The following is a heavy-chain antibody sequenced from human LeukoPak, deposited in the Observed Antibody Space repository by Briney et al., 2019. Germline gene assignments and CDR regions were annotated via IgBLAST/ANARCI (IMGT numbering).Heavy chain of an antibody. V-gene: IGHV3-30-3*01. Sequence: GSLRLSFAASGFTFSSYYLQWVRQPPGQGLEWVALISFDGSNKYYAESVKGRFFISRDYSKNTLYLQMNTLRAEHTAVYYCAARGEMATISYFDYWGQGTLVTASS. CDR3: AARGEMATISYFDY. D-gene: IGHD5-12*01. CDR2: ISFDGSNK. CDR1: GFTFSSYY. J-gene: IGHJ4*02.